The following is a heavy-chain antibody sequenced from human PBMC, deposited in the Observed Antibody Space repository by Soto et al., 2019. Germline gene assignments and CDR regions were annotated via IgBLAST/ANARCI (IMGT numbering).Heavy chain of an antibody. CDR1: GYTFTSYY. Sequence: QVQLVQSGAEVKKPGASVKVSCKASGYTFTSYYMHWVRQAPGQGLEWMGIINPSGGSTSYAQKFQGRVTMTRDTSTSTVYMELSSLRSEDTAVYYCARSIVVVPAAMQNAFDIWGQGTMVTVSS. CDR3: ARSIVVVPAAMQNAFDI. D-gene: IGHD2-2*01. CDR2: INPSGGST. J-gene: IGHJ3*02. V-gene: IGHV1-46*01.